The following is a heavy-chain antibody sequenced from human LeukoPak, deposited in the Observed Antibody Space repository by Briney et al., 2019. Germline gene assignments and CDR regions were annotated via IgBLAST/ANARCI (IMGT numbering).Heavy chain of an antibody. CDR1: NGSVRSYY. CDR2: IYYSGST. Sequence: SETLSLTCTVSNGSVRSYYWSWVRQSPGKGLEWIGYIYYSGSTNYNPSLKSRVTISIHTSRNQFSLKLSSVTAADTAIYYCARAVSGRFDYWGQGTLVTVSS. D-gene: IGHD6-19*01. V-gene: IGHV4-59*08. J-gene: IGHJ4*02. CDR3: ARAVSGRFDY.